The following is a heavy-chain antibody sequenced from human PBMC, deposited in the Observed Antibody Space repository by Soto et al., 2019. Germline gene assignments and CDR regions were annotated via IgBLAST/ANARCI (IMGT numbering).Heavy chain of an antibody. CDR1: GGTFSSYA. Sequence: QVQLVQSGAEVKKPGSSVKVSCKASGGTFSSYAISWVRQAPGQGLEWMGGIIPIFGTANYAQKFQGRVTITADESTSTAYMELSSLRSEDTAVYYCTTVREPPYYDSSGYYYWGQGTLVTVSS. D-gene: IGHD3-22*01. J-gene: IGHJ4*02. V-gene: IGHV1-69*12. CDR2: IIPIFGTA. CDR3: TTVREPPYYDSSGYYY.